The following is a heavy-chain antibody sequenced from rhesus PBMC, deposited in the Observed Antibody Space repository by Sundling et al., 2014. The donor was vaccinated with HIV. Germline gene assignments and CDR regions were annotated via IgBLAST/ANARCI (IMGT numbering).Heavy chain of an antibody. CDR2: INGNIGSS. Sequence: QVHLQESGPGLVKPSETLSLTCGVSGGSISGYFWNWIRQPPGKGLEWIGEINGNIGSSKYNPSLKSRVTISRDTSKNQFSLKLNSVTAADTAIYYCATSVLDFDYWGRGVLVTVSS. D-gene: IGHD2-39*01. V-gene: IGHV4-165*01. J-gene: IGHJ4*01. CDR3: ATSVLDFDY. CDR1: GGSISGYF.